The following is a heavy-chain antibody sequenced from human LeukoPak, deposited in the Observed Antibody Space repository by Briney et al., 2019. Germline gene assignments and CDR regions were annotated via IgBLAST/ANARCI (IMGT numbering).Heavy chain of an antibody. J-gene: IGHJ4*02. D-gene: IGHD6-19*01. V-gene: IGHV4-34*01. Sequence: SETLSLTCAVYGGSFSGYYWSWIRQPPGKGLEWIGEINHSGGTNYNPSLKSRVTISVDTSKNQFSLKLSSVTAADTAVYYCARQVVAVAGTGYFDYWGQGTLVTVSS. CDR2: INHSGGT. CDR1: GGSFSGYY. CDR3: ARQVVAVAGTGYFDY.